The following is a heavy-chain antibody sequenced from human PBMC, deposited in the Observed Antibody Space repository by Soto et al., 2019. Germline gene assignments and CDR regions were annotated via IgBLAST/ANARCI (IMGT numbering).Heavy chain of an antibody. CDR3: ARYILFGGRRSWFYT. CDR1: GGSISNGTYY. CDR2: IFSSVST. V-gene: IGHV4-31*03. J-gene: IGHJ5*02. Sequence: SETLSLTCTVSGGSISNGTYYCSWIRQHPGKCLEWIVHIFSSVSTSYNPSLESRRTISVDTSQHQFSLRLQSVTAADTAVYYCARYILFGGRRSWFYTWGQGTLVTVSS. D-gene: IGHD2-15*01.